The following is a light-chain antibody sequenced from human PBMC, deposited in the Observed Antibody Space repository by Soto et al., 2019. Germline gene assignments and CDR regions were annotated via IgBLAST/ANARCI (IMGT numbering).Light chain of an antibody. V-gene: IGKV1-13*02. CDR1: QGITSA. Sequence: AIQLTQSPSSLSASVGDRVTITCRASQGITSALAWYQQKPGKAPKLLSYDASSLESGVPSRFSGSGSGTDFTLTISSLQPEDFATYYCQQFNSYLITFAQGTRLEIK. J-gene: IGKJ5*01. CDR2: DAS. CDR3: QQFNSYLIT.